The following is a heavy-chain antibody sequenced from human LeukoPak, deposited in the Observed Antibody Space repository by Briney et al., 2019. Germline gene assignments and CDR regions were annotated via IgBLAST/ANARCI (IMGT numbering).Heavy chain of an antibody. CDR3: AKRYYYLDV. Sequence: GGSLRLSCAASGFTFSVYAMSWVRPAPGKGLEWVSTIDNSGAGTYYADSVKGRFTISRDNPQNIVYLQMNSLTAEDTAVYYCAKRYYYLDVWGKGTTVTV. CDR2: IDNSGAGT. CDR1: GFTFSVYA. V-gene: IGHV3-23*01. J-gene: IGHJ6*03.